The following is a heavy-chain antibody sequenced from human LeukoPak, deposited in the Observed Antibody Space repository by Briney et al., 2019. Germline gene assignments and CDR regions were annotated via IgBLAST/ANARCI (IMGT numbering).Heavy chain of an antibody. CDR2: IYYSGST. CDR3: ARYDFWSGYNDPWFDP. V-gene: IGHV4-59*01. D-gene: IGHD3-3*01. J-gene: IGHJ5*02. CDR1: GGSLSSYY. Sequence: PSETLSLTCTVSGGSLSSYYWSWIRQPPGKGLEWVGYIYYSGSTNYNPSLKGRVTISVDTSKNQFSLKLSSLTAADTAVYYCARYDFWSGYNDPWFDPWGQGTLVTVSS.